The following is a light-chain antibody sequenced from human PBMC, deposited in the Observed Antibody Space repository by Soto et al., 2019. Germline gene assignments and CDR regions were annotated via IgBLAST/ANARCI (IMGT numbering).Light chain of an antibody. Sequence: AIQMTQSPSSLSASVGDRVTITCRASQGIKNDLGWYQQKPGKAPNPLIYAASSLQSGVPSRFSGSGSGTDFTLTITSLQPEDSATYYCLQDHKSPLTFGQGTKVEIK. J-gene: IGKJ1*01. CDR2: AAS. V-gene: IGKV1-6*01. CDR1: QGIKND. CDR3: LQDHKSPLT.